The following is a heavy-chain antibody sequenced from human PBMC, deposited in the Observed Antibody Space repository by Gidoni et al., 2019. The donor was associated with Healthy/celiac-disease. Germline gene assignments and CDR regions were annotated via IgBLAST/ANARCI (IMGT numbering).Heavy chain of an antibody. CDR2: ISSSGSTI. J-gene: IGHJ3*02. V-gene: IGHV3-48*03. D-gene: IGHD4-17*01. Sequence: EVQLVESGGGLVQPGGSLSLSCAASGFTFSSYEMNWVRQAPGKGLEGVSYISSSGSTIYYADSVKGRFTISRDNAKNSLYLQMNSLRAEDTAVYYCARDYGDYGDAFDIWGQGTMVTVSS. CDR1: GFTFSSYE. CDR3: ARDYGDYGDAFDI.